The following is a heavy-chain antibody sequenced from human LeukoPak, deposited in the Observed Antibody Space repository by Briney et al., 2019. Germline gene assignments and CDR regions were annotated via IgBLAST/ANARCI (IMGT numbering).Heavy chain of an antibody. CDR3: ARQGSGNYLPPVNY. V-gene: IGHV4-39*01. CDR2: IYFSGNT. J-gene: IGHJ4*02. Sequence: PSETLSLTCTVSGVSLSTSSYYWGWIRQPPGKGLEWIGSIYFSGNTYYNPSLKSRITISADTSKNKFSLNLSSVTAADTAVYYCARQGSGNYLPPVNYWGQGTLVTVSS. CDR1: GVSLSTSSYY. D-gene: IGHD1-26*01.